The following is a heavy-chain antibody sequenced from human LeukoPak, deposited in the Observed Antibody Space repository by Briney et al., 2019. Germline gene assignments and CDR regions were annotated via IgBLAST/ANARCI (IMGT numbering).Heavy chain of an antibody. J-gene: IGHJ5*02. CDR3: ARSRSSTNRFDP. Sequence: GESLKISCKGSGYSFTSNWIGWVRQMPGKGLGWMGIIYPGDSDTRYSPSFQGQVTISADKSISTAYLQWNSLKASDTAMYYCARSRSSTNRFDPWGQGTLVIVSS. CDR1: GYSFTSNW. V-gene: IGHV5-51*01. CDR2: IYPGDSDT. D-gene: IGHD2-2*01.